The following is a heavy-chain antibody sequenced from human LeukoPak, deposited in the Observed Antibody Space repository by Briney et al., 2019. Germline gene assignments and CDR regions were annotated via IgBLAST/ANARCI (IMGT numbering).Heavy chain of an antibody. CDR2: ISAYNGNT. CDR3: ARDNFFNEYNWNYEGAFDI. J-gene: IGHJ3*02. CDR1: GYTFTSYG. D-gene: IGHD1-7*01. V-gene: IGHV1-18*01. Sequence: ASVKVSCKASGYTFTSYGISWVRQAPGQGLEWMGWISAYNGNTNYAQKLQGRVTMTTDTSTSTAYMELRSLGSDDTAVYYCARDNFFNEYNWNYEGAFDIWGQGTMVTVSS.